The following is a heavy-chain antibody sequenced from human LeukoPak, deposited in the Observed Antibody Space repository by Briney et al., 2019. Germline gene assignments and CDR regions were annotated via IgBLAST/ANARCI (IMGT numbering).Heavy chain of an antibody. V-gene: IGHV1-46*01. CDR3: ARVGSITIFGVAREDWFDP. Sequence: ASVKVSCKASGYTFTSYYMHWVRQAPGQGLEWMGIINPSGGSTSYAQKFQGRVTMTRDTSTSTVYMELSSLRAEDTAVYYCARVGSITIFGVAREDWFDPWGQGTLVTVSS. CDR1: GYTFTSYY. D-gene: IGHD3-3*01. CDR2: INPSGGST. J-gene: IGHJ5*02.